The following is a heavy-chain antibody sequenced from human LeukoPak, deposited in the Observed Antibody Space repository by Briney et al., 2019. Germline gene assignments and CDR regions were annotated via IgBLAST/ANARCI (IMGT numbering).Heavy chain of an antibody. V-gene: IGHV3-64*01. D-gene: IGHD3-3*01. CDR2: IRSNGISP. Sequence: PGGSLRLSCAASGYTLSNFAMLWPRQAPGKGLEYVSTIRSNGISPYYANSVKGRFTISRDNSKNTVFLQMGSLRADDTAVYYCVRAHSIHNYHYGIDVWGHGTTVTVSS. CDR3: VRAHSIHNYHYGIDV. J-gene: IGHJ6*02. CDR1: GYTLSNFA.